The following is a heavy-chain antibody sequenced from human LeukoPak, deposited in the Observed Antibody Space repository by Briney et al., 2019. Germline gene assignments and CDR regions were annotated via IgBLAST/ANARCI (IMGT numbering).Heavy chain of an antibody. CDR1: GGTFNNYA. CDR3: ARGLAYCGGDCYSGRPIYYFDY. D-gene: IGHD2-21*02. J-gene: IGHJ4*02. CDR2: INPSGGST. Sequence: ASVKVSCKTSGGTFNNYAISWVRQAPGQGLEWMGIINPSGGSTSYAQKFQGRVTMTRDTSTSTVYMELSSLRSEDTAVYYCARGLAYCGGDCYSGRPIYYFDYWGQGPLVTVPS. V-gene: IGHV1-46*02.